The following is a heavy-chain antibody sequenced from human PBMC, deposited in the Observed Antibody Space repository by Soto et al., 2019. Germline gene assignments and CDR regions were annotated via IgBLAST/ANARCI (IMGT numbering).Heavy chain of an antibody. D-gene: IGHD1-1*01. CDR1: GFTFSSYN. CDR3: TRASVVYNWNGDGFDI. V-gene: IGHV3-21*01. CDR2: ISSNSGHI. Sequence: AGGSLRLSCEASGFTFSSYNMNWVRQAPGKGLEWVSCISSNSGHIYYADSVKGRFTISRDNAENSLYLQVNSLRAEDTAVYYCTRASVVYNWNGDGFDIWSQGTMVTVSS. J-gene: IGHJ3*02.